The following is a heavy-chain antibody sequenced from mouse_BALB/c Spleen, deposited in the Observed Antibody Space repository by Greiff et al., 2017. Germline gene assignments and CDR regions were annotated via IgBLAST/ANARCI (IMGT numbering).Heavy chain of an antibody. V-gene: IGHV2-9*02. J-gene: IGHJ1*01. CDR3: ARESFYGSSTGFDV. CDR1: GFSLTSYG. D-gene: IGHD1-1*01. CDR2: IWAGGST. Sequence: QVQLKESGPGLVAPSQSLSITCTVSGFSLTSYGVHWVRQPPGKGLEWLGVIWAGGSTNYNSALMSRLSISKDNSKSQVFLKMNRLQTDDTAMYYCARESFYGSSTGFDVWGAGTTVTVSS.